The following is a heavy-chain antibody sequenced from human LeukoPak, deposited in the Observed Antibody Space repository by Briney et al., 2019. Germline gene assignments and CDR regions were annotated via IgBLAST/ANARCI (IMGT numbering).Heavy chain of an antibody. V-gene: IGHV4-30-2*01. Sequence: PSETLSLTCSVSGDSISSGDFYWSWFRQPPGKGLEWIGYIYHSGSTYYNPSLKSRVTISIARSKNQFSLKLSSVTAADTAVYYCATHVYVPTEGLLNCWGQGTLVTVSS. D-gene: IGHD2-8*01. CDR1: GDSISSGDFY. CDR3: ATHVYVPTEGLLNC. CDR2: IYHSGST. J-gene: IGHJ4*02.